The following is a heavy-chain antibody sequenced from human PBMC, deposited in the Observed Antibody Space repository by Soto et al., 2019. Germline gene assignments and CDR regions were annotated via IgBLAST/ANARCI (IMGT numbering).Heavy chain of an antibody. CDR1: GGSISSYY. CDR2: IYYSGST. CDR3: ARLHYGSGSYYNPMGYYYYYMDV. J-gene: IGHJ6*03. Sequence: SETLSLTCTVSGGSISSYYWSWIRQPPGKGLEWIGYIYYSGSTNYNPSLKSRVTISVDTSKNQFSLKLSSVTAADTAVYYCARLHYGSGSYYNPMGYYYYYMDVWGKGTTVTVSS. V-gene: IGHV4-59*08. D-gene: IGHD3-10*01.